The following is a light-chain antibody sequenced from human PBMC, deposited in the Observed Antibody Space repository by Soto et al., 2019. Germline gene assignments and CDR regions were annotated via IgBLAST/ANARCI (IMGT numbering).Light chain of an antibody. CDR3: NAYAGSNNWV. CDR2: EVS. V-gene: IGLV2-8*01. Sequence: QSVLTQPPSASGSPGQSVTISCTGTSSDVGGYNYVSWYQQHPGKAPKLIIYEVSKWPSGIPDRFSGSKSGNTASLTVSGLQAEDEADYYCNAYAGSNNWVFGGGNKVTVL. J-gene: IGLJ3*02. CDR1: SSDVGGYNY.